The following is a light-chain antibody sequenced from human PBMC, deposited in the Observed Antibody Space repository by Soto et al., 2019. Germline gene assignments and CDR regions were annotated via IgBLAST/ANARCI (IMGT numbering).Light chain of an antibody. CDR3: QQRSNWPPMYT. CDR2: DAS. Sequence: EIVLTQSPATLSLSPGERATLSCRASQSVSRYLAWYQQKPGQAPRLLIYDASNSATGIPARFSGSGSGTDFTLTIGSLEPEDFAVYYCQQRSNWPPMYTFGQGTKVDIK. V-gene: IGKV3-11*01. J-gene: IGKJ2*01. CDR1: QSVSRY.